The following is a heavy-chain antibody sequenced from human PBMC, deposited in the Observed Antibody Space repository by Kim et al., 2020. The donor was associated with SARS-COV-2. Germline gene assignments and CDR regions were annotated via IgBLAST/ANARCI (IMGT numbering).Heavy chain of an antibody. Sequence: ASVKVSCKASGYTFTSYGISWVRQAPGQGLEWMGWISAYNGNTNYAQKLQGRVTMTTDTSTSTAYMELRSLRSDDTAVYYCARCHSDDSSGYYYYYGMDVWGQGTTVTVSS. D-gene: IGHD3-22*01. CDR3: ARCHSDDSSGYYYYYGMDV. CDR2: ISAYNGNT. J-gene: IGHJ6*02. CDR1: GYTFTSYG. V-gene: IGHV1-18*01.